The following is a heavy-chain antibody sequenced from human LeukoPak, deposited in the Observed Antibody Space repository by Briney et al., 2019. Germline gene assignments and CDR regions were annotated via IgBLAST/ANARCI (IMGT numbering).Heavy chain of an antibody. CDR3: ARGVLREQQLGLDH. CDR2: INAGNGNT. CDR1: GYTFTSYA. V-gene: IGHV1-3*01. J-gene: IGHJ4*02. Sequence: ASVKVSCKASGYTFTSYAMHWVRQAPGQRLEWMGWINAGNGNTKYSQRFQGRVTITRDTSASTAYMELSSLRSEDTAVYYCARGVLREQQLGLDHWGQGTLVTVSS. D-gene: IGHD6-13*01.